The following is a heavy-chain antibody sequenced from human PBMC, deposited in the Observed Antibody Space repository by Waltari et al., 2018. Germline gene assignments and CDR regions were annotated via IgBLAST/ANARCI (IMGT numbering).Heavy chain of an antibody. CDR1: GFPFSTFW. Sequence: EVQMVESGGGLVQPGGSLTISCDASGFPFSTFWMSWFRQAPGKGLEWVDNIKEDGSATYYIDSVRGRFTISRDNAKNSLYLQMSSLRVDDTAMYYCSRDSSGNDYWGQGTLVTVS. CDR3: SRDSSGNDY. J-gene: IGHJ4*02. CDR2: IKEDGSAT. V-gene: IGHV3-7*01. D-gene: IGHD1-26*01.